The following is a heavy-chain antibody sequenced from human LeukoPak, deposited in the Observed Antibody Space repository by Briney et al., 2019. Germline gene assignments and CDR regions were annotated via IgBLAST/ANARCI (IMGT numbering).Heavy chain of an antibody. Sequence: PGRSLRLSCAASGFTFSSYGMHWVRQAPGKGLEWVAVISYDGSNKYYADSVKGRLTISRDNSKNTLYLQMNSLRAEDTAVYYCAKDRLLWFGELFTWFDPWGQGTLVTVSS. CDR1: GFTFSSYG. V-gene: IGHV3-30*18. CDR2: ISYDGSNK. CDR3: AKDRLLWFGELFTWFDP. D-gene: IGHD3-10*01. J-gene: IGHJ5*02.